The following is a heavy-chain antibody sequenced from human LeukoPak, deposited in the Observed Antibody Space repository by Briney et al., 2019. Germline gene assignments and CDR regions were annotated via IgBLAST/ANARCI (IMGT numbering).Heavy chain of an antibody. D-gene: IGHD1-7*01. CDR1: GFTFTSYS. CDR2: TSDRGGYT. J-gene: IGHJ4*02. CDR3: ARKAQYNGHYPLDY. V-gene: IGHV3-23*01. Sequence: GGSLRLSCAASGFTFTSYSMSWVRQAPGKGLEWVSGTSDRGGYTYYADSVKGRFTISRDSSKNTLFLQMNSLRAEDTAPYFCARKAQYNGHYPLDYWGQGTLVTVSS.